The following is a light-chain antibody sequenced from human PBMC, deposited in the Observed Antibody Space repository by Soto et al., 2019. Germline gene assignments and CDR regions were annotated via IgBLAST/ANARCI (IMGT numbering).Light chain of an antibody. CDR3: CSYAGSSTWV. CDR1: SSDVGSYKL. V-gene: IGLV2-23*02. Sequence: QSALTQPASVSGSPGQSITISCTGTSSDVGSYKLVSWYQQHPGKAPKLMIYEVNKRTSGASNRFSGSKSGNTASLIISGLQVEDEADYYCCSYAGSSTWVFGGGTQLTVL. CDR2: EVN. J-gene: IGLJ3*02.